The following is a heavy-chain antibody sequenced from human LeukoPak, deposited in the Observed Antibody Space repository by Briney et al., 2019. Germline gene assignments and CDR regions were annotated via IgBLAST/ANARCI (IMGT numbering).Heavy chain of an antibody. D-gene: IGHD1-26*01. CDR3: ARSGSYTYYFDY. CDR2: ISAYNGNT. J-gene: IGHJ4*02. Sequence: ASVKVSCKASVYTFTSYGISWVRQAPGQGLEWMGWISAYNGNTNYAQKLQGRVTMTIDTSTSTAYMELRSLRSDDTAVYYCARSGSYTYYFDYWGQGTLVTVSS. CDR1: VYTFTSYG. V-gene: IGHV1-18*01.